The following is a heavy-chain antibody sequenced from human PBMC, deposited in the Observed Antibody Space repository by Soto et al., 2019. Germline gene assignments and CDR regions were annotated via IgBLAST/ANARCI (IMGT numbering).Heavy chain of an antibody. CDR3: ASYSQYSGSLPGGGDAFDI. CDR2: ISVYNGNT. D-gene: IGHD1-26*01. J-gene: IGHJ3*02. Sequence: GASVQVSCLASGYAFTNHGLTWVRQAPGQGLEWLGWISVYNGNTNYAPNLQGRVTMTTDTSTRTAYTELRGLRSADTAVYDCASYSQYSGSLPGGGDAFDIWGQGTTVTVSS. V-gene: IGHV1-18*01. CDR1: GYAFTNHG.